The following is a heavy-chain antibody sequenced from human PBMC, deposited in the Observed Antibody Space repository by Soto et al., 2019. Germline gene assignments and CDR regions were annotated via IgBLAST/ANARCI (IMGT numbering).Heavy chain of an antibody. CDR3: AREQNYYDSSAKYYFDY. CDR2: IIPIFGTA. D-gene: IGHD3-22*01. V-gene: IGHV1-69*13. J-gene: IGHJ4*02. Sequence: GASVKVSCKASGGTFSSYAISWVRQAPGQGLEWMGGIIPIFGTANYAQKFQGRVTITAGESTSTAYMELSSLRSEDTAVYYCAREQNYYDSSAKYYFDYWGQGTLVTVSS. CDR1: GGTFSSYA.